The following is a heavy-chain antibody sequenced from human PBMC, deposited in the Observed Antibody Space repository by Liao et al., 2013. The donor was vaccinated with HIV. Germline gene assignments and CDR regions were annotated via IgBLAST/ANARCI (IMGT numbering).Heavy chain of an antibody. CDR3: AESPIFRTPIWTT. D-gene: IGHD3-3*01. CDR1: GGSFRGYY. J-gene: IGHJ5*02. CDR2: IYTSGAT. Sequence: QVQLQESGPGLVKPSQTLSLTCTVSGGSFRGYYWNWIRQPAGKGLEWIGRIYTSGATNYNPVPQESSHHVSGHVQEPVLPEAELCDLPQTTAVYYCAESPIFRTPIWTTWGQGTLVTVSS. V-gene: IGHV4-4*07.